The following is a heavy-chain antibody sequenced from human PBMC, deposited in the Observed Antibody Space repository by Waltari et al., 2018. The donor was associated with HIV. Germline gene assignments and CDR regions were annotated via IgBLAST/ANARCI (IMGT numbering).Heavy chain of an antibody. CDR1: GGSLSSSY. Sequence: QVQLQESGPGLVKPSETLSLTCTVSGGSLSSSYWSWIRQPPGKGLEWIGYIYYSGSTNYNPSLKSRVTISVDTSKNQFSLKLSSVTAADTAVYYCARHNSMITFGGVIVPDAFDIWGQGTMVTVSS. J-gene: IGHJ3*02. D-gene: IGHD3-16*02. CDR2: IYYSGST. V-gene: IGHV4-59*08. CDR3: ARHNSMITFGGVIVPDAFDI.